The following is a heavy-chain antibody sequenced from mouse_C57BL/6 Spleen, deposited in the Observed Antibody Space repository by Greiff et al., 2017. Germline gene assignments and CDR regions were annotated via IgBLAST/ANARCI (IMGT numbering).Heavy chain of an antibody. V-gene: IGHV5-16*01. D-gene: IGHD1-1*02. J-gene: IGHJ2*01. CDR2: INYDGSST. CDR1: GFTFSDYY. Sequence: EVKVVESEGGLVQPGSSMKLSCTASGFTFSDYYMAWVRQVPEKGLEWVANINYDGSSTYYLDSLKSRFIISRDNAKNILYLQMSSLKSEDTATYYCARGGSYGICDYWGQGTTLTVSS. CDR3: ARGGSYGICDY.